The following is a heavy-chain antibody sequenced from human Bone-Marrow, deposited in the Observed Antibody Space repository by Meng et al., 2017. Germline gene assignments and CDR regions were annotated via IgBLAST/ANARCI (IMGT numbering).Heavy chain of an antibody. D-gene: IGHD3-22*01. J-gene: IGHJ4*02. Sequence: SVKVSCKASGYIFTNYYMHWVRQAPGQGLEWMGIINPSGGSTTYAQKFQGRLSMTRDMSTGTIYMELSSLTSEDTAVYYCARDLTVVVIALGYWGQGTLVTVSS. CDR2: INPSGGST. V-gene: IGHV1-46*01. CDR3: ARDLTVVVIALGY. CDR1: GYIFTNYY.